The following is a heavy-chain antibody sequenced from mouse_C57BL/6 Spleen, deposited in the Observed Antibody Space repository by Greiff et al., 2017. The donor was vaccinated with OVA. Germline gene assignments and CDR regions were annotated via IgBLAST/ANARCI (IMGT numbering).Heavy chain of an antibody. V-gene: IGHV1-55*01. Sequence: VQLQQSGAELVKPGASVKMSCKASGYTFTSYWITWVKQRPGQGLEWIGDIYPGSGSTNYNEKFKSKATLTVDTSSSTAYMQLSSLTSEDSAVYYCARRGIYGKDAMDYWGQGTSVTVSS. J-gene: IGHJ4*01. D-gene: IGHD2-1*01. CDR1: GYTFTSYW. CDR2: IYPGSGST. CDR3: ARRGIYGKDAMDY.